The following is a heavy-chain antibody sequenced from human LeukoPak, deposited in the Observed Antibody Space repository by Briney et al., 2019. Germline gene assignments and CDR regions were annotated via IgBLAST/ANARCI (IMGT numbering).Heavy chain of an antibody. Sequence: GGSLRLSCAASGFTFDDYAMHWVRQAPGKGLEWVSGISWNSGTIGYADSVKGRFTISRDNAKNSLYLQMNSLRTEDTALYYCARGRWFGESPFDYWGRGTLVTVSS. V-gene: IGHV3-9*01. CDR2: ISWNSGTI. CDR1: GFTFDDYA. CDR3: ARGRWFGESPFDY. J-gene: IGHJ4*02. D-gene: IGHD3-10*01.